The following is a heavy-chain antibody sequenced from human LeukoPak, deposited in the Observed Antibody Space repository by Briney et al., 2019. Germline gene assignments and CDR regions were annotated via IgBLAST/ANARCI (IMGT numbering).Heavy chain of an antibody. V-gene: IGHV6-1*01. CDR1: VSSNSAA. D-gene: IGHD3-10*01. CDR2: XYYRSKWYN. J-gene: IGHJ3*02. CDR3: ARATETGVDAFDI. Sequence: VSSNSAAWNXIRQSPSRXLEXXXXXYYRSKWYNDYAVSVKSRITINPDTSKNQFSLQLNSVTPEDTAVYYCARATETGVDAFDIWGQGTMVTVSS.